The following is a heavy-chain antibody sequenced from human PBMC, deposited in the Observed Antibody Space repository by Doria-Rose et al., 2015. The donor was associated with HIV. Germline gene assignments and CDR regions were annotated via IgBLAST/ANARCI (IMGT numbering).Heavy chain of an antibody. V-gene: IGHV4-59*01. CDR1: GGSISSYY. Sequence: ETLSLTCTVSGGSISSYYWTWIRQPPGKGLEWIGYIYHSGTTNYNPSLKSRVTMSVDTSKNKFSLRLRSVTAADTAVYYCASSYSRSWPYYYCMDVWGKGTTVSVSS. CDR3: ASSYSRSWPYYYCMDV. CDR2: IYHSGTT. J-gene: IGHJ6*03. D-gene: IGHD6-13*01.